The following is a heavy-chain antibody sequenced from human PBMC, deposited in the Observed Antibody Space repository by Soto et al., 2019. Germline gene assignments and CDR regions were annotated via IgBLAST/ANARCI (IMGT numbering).Heavy chain of an antibody. V-gene: IGHV3-23*01. Sequence: EVQLLESGGGLVQPGGSLRLSCAASGFTFSSYAMSWVRQAPGKGLEWVSAISGSGGSTYYADSVKGRFTISRDNSKNTLYLQMNSLRAEDTAVYYCAKDSSYDILTGYYPYYYMDVWGKGTTVTVSS. CDR3: AKDSSYDILTGYYPYYYMDV. CDR2: ISGSGGST. J-gene: IGHJ6*03. CDR1: GFTFSSYA. D-gene: IGHD3-9*01.